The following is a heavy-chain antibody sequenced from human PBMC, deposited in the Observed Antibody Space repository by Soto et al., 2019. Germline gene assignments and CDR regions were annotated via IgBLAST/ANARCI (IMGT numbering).Heavy chain of an antibody. Sequence: QLVQSGAEVKKPGSSVKVSCKASGGIFSTYAISWLRQAPGQGLEWMGGIIPIFGTPNYAQKFQGRVTITADESTSTAYMGLSRLRSEDTAVYYCARDRDDYGSGNYYNRIDFWGQGTLVTVSS. J-gene: IGHJ4*02. CDR2: IIPIFGTP. D-gene: IGHD3-10*01. CDR3: ARDRDDYGSGNYYNRIDF. V-gene: IGHV1-69*01. CDR1: GGIFSTYA.